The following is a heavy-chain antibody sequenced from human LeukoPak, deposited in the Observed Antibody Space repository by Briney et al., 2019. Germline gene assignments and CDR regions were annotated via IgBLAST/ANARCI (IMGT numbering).Heavy chain of an antibody. CDR3: ARDPPGGYYDSSGLGYY. CDR2: ISAYNGNT. Sequence: EASVKVSCKASGYTFTSYGISWVRQAPGQGLEWMGLISAYNGNTNYAQKLQGRVTMTTDTSTSTAYMELRSLRSDDTAVYYCARDPPGGYYDSSGLGYYWGQGTLVTVSS. CDR1: GYTFTSYG. D-gene: IGHD3-22*01. J-gene: IGHJ4*02. V-gene: IGHV1-18*01.